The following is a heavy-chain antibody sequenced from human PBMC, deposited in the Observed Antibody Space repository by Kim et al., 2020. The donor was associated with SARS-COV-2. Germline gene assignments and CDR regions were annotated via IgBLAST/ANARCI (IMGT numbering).Heavy chain of an antibody. CDR2: ISYDGSNK. J-gene: IGHJ3*02. CDR1: GFTFSSYA. D-gene: IGHD1-26*01. CDR3: ARPGGGSYFDAFDI. Sequence: GGSLRLSCAASGFTFSSYAMHWVRQAPGKGLEWVAVISYDGSNKYYADSVKGRFTISRDNSKNTLYLQMNSLRAEDTAVYYCARPGGGSYFDAFDIWGQG. V-gene: IGHV3-30-3*01.